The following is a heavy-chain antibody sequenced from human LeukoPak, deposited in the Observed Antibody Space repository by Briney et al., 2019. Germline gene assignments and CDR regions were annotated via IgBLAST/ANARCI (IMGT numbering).Heavy chain of an antibody. V-gene: IGHV1-69*05. J-gene: IGHJ4*02. Sequence: SVKVSCKASGGTFSSYAISWVRQAPGQGLEWMGRIIPIFGTANYAQKFQGRVTITTDESTSTAYMELSSLRSEDTAVYYCASGFGELLEDYLDYWGQGTLVTVSS. CDR3: ASGFGELLEDYLDY. CDR2: IIPIFGTA. CDR1: GGTFSSYA. D-gene: IGHD3-10*01.